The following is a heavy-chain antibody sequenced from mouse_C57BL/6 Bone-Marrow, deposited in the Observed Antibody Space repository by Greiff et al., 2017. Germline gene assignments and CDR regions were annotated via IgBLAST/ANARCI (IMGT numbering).Heavy chain of an antibody. CDR3: TGGVTGNFDY. D-gene: IGHD2-12*01. J-gene: IGHJ2*01. V-gene: IGHV1-15*01. Sequence: VQLQQSGAELVRPGASVTLSCKASGYTFTDYEMHWVKQTPVHGLEWIGAIDPETGGTAYNQKFKGKAILTADKSSSTAYMELRSLTSEDSAVYYCTGGVTGNFDYGGQGTTLTVSS. CDR2: IDPETGGT. CDR1: GYTFTDYE.